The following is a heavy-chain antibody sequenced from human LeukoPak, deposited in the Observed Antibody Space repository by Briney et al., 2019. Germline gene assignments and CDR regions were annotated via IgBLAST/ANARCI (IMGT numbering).Heavy chain of an antibody. D-gene: IGHD2-2*01. J-gene: IGHJ3*02. CDR2: IYYSGST. V-gene: IGHV4-59*01. Sequence: SETLSLTRTVSGGSISSYYWCWIRQPPGKGLEWIGYIYYSGSTNYNPSLKSRVTISVDTSKSQFSLKLSSVTAADTAVYYCARERYQLRLSGDAFDIWGQGTMVTVSS. CDR3: ARERYQLRLSGDAFDI. CDR1: GGSISSYY.